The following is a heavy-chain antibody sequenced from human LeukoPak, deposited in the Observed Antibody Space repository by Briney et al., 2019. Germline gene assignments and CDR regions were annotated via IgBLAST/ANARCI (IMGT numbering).Heavy chain of an antibody. CDR3: AKDDTAMVILY. V-gene: IGHV3-23*01. J-gene: IGHJ4*02. D-gene: IGHD5-18*01. Sequence: PGRSLRLSCAASGFAFSSYAMSWVRQAPGKGLEWVSAISGSGGSTYYADSVKGRFTISRDNSKNTLYLQMNSLRAEDTAVYYCAKDDTAMVILYWGQGTLVTVSS. CDR1: GFAFSSYA. CDR2: ISGSGGST.